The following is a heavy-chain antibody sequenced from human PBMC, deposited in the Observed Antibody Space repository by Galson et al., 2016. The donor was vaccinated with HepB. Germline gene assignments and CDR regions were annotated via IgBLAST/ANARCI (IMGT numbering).Heavy chain of an antibody. V-gene: IGHV3-21*01. CDR3: VREYF. CDR2: ISGRSSYI. J-gene: IGHJ4*02. Sequence: SLRLSCAASGFSFSSFTINWVRQAPGKGLEWVSSISGRSSYISYADSVKGRFTISRDNTNNSVSLQMNDLRVEDTATYYCVREYFWGQGTLVTVSS. CDR1: GFSFSSFT. D-gene: IGHD2/OR15-2a*01.